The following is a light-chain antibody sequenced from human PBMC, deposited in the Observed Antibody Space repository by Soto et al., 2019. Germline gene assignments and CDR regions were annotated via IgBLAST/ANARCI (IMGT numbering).Light chain of an antibody. CDR2: DAS. V-gene: IGKV3-11*01. J-gene: IGKJ5*01. CDR3: QQRHNLIT. CDR1: HSVDIY. Sequence: EIVLTQSPATLSLSPGERATLSCRASHSVDIYVDWYQQKPGQAPRLLIYDASKRATGIAARFSGSGSGTDFTLTISSLESEDFAVYYYQQRHNLITFGQGTRLET.